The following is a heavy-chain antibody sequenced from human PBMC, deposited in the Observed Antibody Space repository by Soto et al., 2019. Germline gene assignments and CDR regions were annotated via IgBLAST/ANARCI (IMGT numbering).Heavy chain of an antibody. CDR2: IYYSGST. V-gene: IGHV4-59*01. CDR3: ARDPVAAVDY. J-gene: IGHJ4*02. D-gene: IGHD2-15*01. Sequence: PSETLSLTCTVSGGSISSYYWSWIRQPPGKGLEWIGYIYYSGSTNYNPSLKSRVTISVDTSKNQFSLKLSSVTAADTAVYYCARDPVAAVDYWGQGTLVTVSS. CDR1: GGSISSYY.